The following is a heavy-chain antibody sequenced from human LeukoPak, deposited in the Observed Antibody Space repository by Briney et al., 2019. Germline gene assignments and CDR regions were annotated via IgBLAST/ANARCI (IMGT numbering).Heavy chain of an antibody. D-gene: IGHD1-14*01. CDR2: IYSDGNI. J-gene: IGHJ4*02. CDR1: XFTVSRSH. V-gene: IGHV3-53*01. CDR3: VRADNGFDQ. Sequence: HAGXSLRXSXXXSXFTVSRSHMSWIRQAPGKGLEWVSLIYSDGNIHYADSVKGRFTISRDISKNTLYLQMNSLRAEDTAVYYCVRADNGFDQWGQGALVTVSS.